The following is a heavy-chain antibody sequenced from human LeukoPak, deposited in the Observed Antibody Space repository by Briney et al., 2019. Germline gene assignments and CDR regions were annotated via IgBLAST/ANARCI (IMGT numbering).Heavy chain of an antibody. CDR3: ARAVRDCSSTSCYSLVP. Sequence: PSETLSLTCTVSGGSISSGGYYWSWIRQHTGKGLEWIGYIYYSGSTYYNPSLKSRVTISVDTSKNQFSLKLSSVTAADTAVYYCARAVRDCSSTSCYSLVPWGQGTLVTVSS. V-gene: IGHV4-31*03. CDR2: IYYSGST. CDR1: GGSISSGGYY. D-gene: IGHD2-2*01. J-gene: IGHJ5*02.